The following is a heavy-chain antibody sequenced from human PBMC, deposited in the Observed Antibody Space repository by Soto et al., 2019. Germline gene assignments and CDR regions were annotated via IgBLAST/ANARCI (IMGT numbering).Heavy chain of an antibody. V-gene: IGHV1-69*13. J-gene: IGHJ4*02. D-gene: IGHD6-19*01. CDR3: ARDSRRYSSGPRD. CDR2: IIPIFGTA. CDR1: RGTFSSSA. Sequence: VKVSCKASRGTFSSSAISWVRQAPGQGLEWMGGIIPIFGTANYAQKFQGRVTITADESTSTAYMELSSLRSEDTAVYYCARDSRRYSSGPRDWGQGTLVTSPQ.